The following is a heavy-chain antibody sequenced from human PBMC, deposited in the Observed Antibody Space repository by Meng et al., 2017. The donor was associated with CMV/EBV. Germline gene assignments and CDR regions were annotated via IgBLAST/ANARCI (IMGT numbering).Heavy chain of an antibody. J-gene: IGHJ6*02. D-gene: IGHD3-3*01. Sequence: GESLKISCAASGFTFSSYAMHWVRQAPGKGLEWVAVISYDGSNKYYADSVKGRFTISRDNAKNSLYLQMNSLRAEDTAVYYCASRYDFWSGYYYYGMDVWGQGTTVTVSS. CDR2: ISYDGSNK. CDR3: ASRYDFWSGYYYYGMDV. CDR1: GFTFSSYA. V-gene: IGHV3-30*04.